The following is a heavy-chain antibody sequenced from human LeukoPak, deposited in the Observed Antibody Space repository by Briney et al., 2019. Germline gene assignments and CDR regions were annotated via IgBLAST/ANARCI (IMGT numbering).Heavy chain of an antibody. Sequence: ASVKVSCKASGYTFTSYYMHWVRQAPGQGLEWMGIINPSGGSTSYAQKFQGRVTMTWDTSTSTVYMELSSLRSEDTAVYYCARAVRSKGSSSWTGNGRDYWGQGTLVTVSS. J-gene: IGHJ4*02. CDR2: INPSGGST. V-gene: IGHV1-46*01. CDR3: ARAVRSKGSSSWTGNGRDY. CDR1: GYTFTSYY. D-gene: IGHD6-13*01.